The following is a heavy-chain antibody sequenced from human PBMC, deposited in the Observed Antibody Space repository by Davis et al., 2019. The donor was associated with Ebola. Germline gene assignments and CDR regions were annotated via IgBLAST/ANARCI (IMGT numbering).Heavy chain of an antibody. D-gene: IGHD3-22*01. J-gene: IGHJ5*02. CDR2: IPPDGSYR. CDR3: ARDYYDSSGFYYNPARIDP. CDR1: GFSLSNYW. V-gene: IGHV3-30*03. Sequence: GESLKISCAASGFSLSNYWMQWVRQAPGKGLDWVAVIPPDGSYRYYADSVKGRFTISRDNSKNTLYLQMNSLRPEDTAVYYCARDYYDSSGFYYNPARIDPWGQGTLVTVSS.